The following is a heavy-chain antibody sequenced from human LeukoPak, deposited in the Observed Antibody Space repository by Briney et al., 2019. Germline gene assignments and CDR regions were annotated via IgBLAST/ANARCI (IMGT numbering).Heavy chain of an antibody. Sequence: ASVKVSCKASGYTFTSYGISWVRQAPGQGLEWMGRISAYNGNTNYAQKLQGRVTMTTDTSTSTAYMELRSLRSDDTAVYYCARDLSDFWSGYYPIDYWGQGTLFTVSS. J-gene: IGHJ4*02. CDR3: ARDLSDFWSGYYPIDY. CDR1: GYTFTSYG. V-gene: IGHV1-18*01. CDR2: ISAYNGNT. D-gene: IGHD3-3*01.